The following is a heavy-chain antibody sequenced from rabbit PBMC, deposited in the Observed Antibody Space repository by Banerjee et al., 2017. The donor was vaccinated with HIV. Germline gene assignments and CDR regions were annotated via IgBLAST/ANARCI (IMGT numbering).Heavy chain of an antibody. Sequence: QEQLVESGGGLVQPEGSLTLTCKASGSDISSYYYMCWVRQAPGKGLEWIACIYAGSGSTYCASWAKGRFTISKTSSTTVTLQMTSLTAADTATYFCARGDDGDPSDGNALSLWGPGTLVTVS. V-gene: IGHV1S45*01. J-gene: IGHJ6*01. D-gene: IGHD6-1*01. CDR2: IYAGSGST. CDR3: ARGDDGDPSDGNALSL. CDR1: GSDISSYYY.